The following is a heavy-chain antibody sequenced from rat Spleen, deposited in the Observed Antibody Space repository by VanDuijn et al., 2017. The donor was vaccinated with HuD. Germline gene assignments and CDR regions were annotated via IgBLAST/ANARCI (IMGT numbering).Heavy chain of an antibody. V-gene: IGHV5-31*01. CDR3: ATLTPLFAY. Sequence: EVQLVESGGGLVQPGRSLKLSCVASGFTFNNYWMTWIRQAPGKGLEWVASISPSGGSTYYRDSVKGRFTISRDNAKNTLYLQVVSLRSEDTATYYCATLTPLFAYWGQGTLVTVSS. CDR1: GFTFNNYW. J-gene: IGHJ3*01. CDR2: ISPSGGST. D-gene: IGHD3-4*01.